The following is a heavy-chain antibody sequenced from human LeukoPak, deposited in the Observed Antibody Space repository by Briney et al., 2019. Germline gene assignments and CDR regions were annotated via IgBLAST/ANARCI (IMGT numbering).Heavy chain of an antibody. CDR3: ARDPSAYSSSWYQH. CDR2: IIPIFGTA. Sequence: GASVKVSCKASGYTLTSYGISWVRQAPGQGLEWMGGIIPIFGTANYAQKFQGRVTITTDESTSTAYMELSSLRSEDTAVYYCARDPSAYSSSWYQHWGRGTLVTVSS. D-gene: IGHD6-13*01. J-gene: IGHJ1*01. V-gene: IGHV1-69*05. CDR1: GYTLTSYG.